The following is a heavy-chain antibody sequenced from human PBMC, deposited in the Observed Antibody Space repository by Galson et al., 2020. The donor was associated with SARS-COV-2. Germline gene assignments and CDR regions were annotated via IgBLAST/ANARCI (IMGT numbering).Heavy chain of an antibody. V-gene: IGHV3-74*01. D-gene: IGHD3-10*01. Sequence: GESLKISCAASGFTFSSHWMHWVRQAPGKGLVWVSRINSDGSRASYADSVNGRFTISRDNAKNTLYLQMNSLRVEDTAVYHCARESLSWGSGSKYAMDVWGQGTTVTVSS. J-gene: IGHJ6*02. CDR1: GFTFSSHW. CDR3: ARESLSWGSGSKYAMDV. CDR2: INSDGSRA.